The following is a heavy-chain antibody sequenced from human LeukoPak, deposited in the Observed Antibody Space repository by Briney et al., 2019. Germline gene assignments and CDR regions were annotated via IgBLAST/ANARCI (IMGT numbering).Heavy chain of an antibody. CDR2: ISSSSSYI. V-gene: IGHV3-21*01. CDR1: GFTFSSYS. Sequence: GGSLRLSCAASGFTFSSYSMNWVRQAPGKGLEWVSSISSSSSYIYYADSVKGRFTISRDNAKNSLYLQMNSPRAEDTAVYYCAREARIVGATSPFDYWGQGTLVTVSS. CDR3: AREARIVGATSPFDY. D-gene: IGHD1-26*01. J-gene: IGHJ4*02.